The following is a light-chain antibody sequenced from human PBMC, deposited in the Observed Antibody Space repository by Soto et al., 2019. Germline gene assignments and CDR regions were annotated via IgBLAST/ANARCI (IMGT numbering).Light chain of an antibody. CDR1: QSVSSSY. CDR3: XXXXXSPPVT. V-gene: IGKV3-20*01. CDR2: GAS. Sequence: EIVLTQSPGTLSLSPGERATLSCRASQSVSSSYLAWYQQKPGQAPRLLIYGASGRATGIPDRFSGSVSGTDFTLTISRLXPXXXXXXXXXXXXXSPPVTFGQGTRLEIK. J-gene: IGKJ5*01.